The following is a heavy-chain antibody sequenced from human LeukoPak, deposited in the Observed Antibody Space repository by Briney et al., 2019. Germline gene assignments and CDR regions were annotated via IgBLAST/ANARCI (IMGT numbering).Heavy chain of an antibody. D-gene: IGHD3-10*01. CDR2: ISAYNGNT. J-gene: IGHJ4*02. V-gene: IGHV1-18*01. CDR1: SYTFTRYG. Sequence: ASVKVSCKASSYTFTRYGISWVRQAPGQGLEWMGWISAYNGNTNYAQKLQGRVTMTTDTSTSTAYMELRSLRSDDTAVYYCARDPAAYYYGSGSYLDYWGQGTLVTVSS. CDR3: ARDPAAYYYGSGSYLDY.